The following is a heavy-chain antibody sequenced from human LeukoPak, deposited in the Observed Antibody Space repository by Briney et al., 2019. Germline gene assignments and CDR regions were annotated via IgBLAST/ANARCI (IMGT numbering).Heavy chain of an antibody. Sequence: GGSLRLSCAASAFTFSSYSMNWVRQAPGKGLEWVSSISSSGSYIYYADSLKGRFTISRDNAKNTLHLQMNSLRAEDTAFYHCARIPIGFGELGNYWGQGTLVTVSS. CDR3: ARIPIGFGELGNY. V-gene: IGHV3-21*01. D-gene: IGHD3-10*01. J-gene: IGHJ4*02. CDR2: ISSSGSYI. CDR1: AFTFSSYS.